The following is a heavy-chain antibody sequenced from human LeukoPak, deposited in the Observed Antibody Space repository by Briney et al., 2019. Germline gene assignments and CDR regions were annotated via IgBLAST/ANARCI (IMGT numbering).Heavy chain of an antibody. CDR1: GGSVSSYY. CDR2: IHNSGRT. CDR3: ARHGTISSESYFDY. D-gene: IGHD1-14*01. V-gene: IGHV4-59*08. J-gene: IGHJ4*02. Sequence: KPSAPLSLTCSFSGGSVSSYYWSWIRQSPGKGLEWIGYIHNSGRTNYNPSLKSRVTGFVDTSKNQVSLRLSSVTAADTAVYYCARHGTISSESYFDYWSQGALVTVSS.